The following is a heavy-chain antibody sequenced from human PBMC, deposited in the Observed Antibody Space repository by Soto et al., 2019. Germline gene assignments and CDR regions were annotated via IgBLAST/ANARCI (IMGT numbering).Heavy chain of an antibody. CDR1: GLTFSSYS. J-gene: IGHJ4*02. CDR2: ISSSSSTI. D-gene: IGHD4-17*01. V-gene: IGHV3-48*02. CDR3: ARDTNYDYGDIRDGGFFDY. Sequence: EVQLVESGGGLVQPGGSLRLSCAASGLTFSSYSMNWVRQAPGKGLEWVSSISSSSSTIYYADSVKGRFTISRDNAKNSLYLQMNSLRDEDTAVYYCARDTNYDYGDIRDGGFFDYWGQGTLVTVS.